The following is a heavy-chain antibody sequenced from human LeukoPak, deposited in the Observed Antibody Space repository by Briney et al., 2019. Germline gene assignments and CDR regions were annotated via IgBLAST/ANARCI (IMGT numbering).Heavy chain of an antibody. CDR3: TREAAAGIDY. D-gene: IGHD6-13*01. CDR2: IKQDGSEK. J-gene: IGHJ4*02. Sequence: GGSLRLSCAASGFTFSTYWMSWVRQAPGKGLEWVANIKQDGSEKYYLDSVKGRSTISRDNAKNSLYLQMNSLRAEDTAVYFCTREAAAGIDYWGQGTLVTVSS. CDR1: GFTFSTYW. V-gene: IGHV3-7*01.